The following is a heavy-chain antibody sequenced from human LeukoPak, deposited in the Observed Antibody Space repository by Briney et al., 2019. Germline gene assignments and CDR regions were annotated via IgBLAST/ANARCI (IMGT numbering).Heavy chain of an antibody. CDR1: GFTFSDYY. CDR3: ARMHYDHVWGSQSDGAFDI. J-gene: IGHJ3*02. CDR2: ISSSGSTI. D-gene: IGHD3-16*01. Sequence: GGSLRLSCAASGFTFSDYYMSWIRQAPGKGLEWVSYISSSGSTIYYADSVKGRFTISRDNAKNSLYLQMNSLRAEDTAVYYCARMHYDHVWGSQSDGAFDIWGQGTMVTVSS. V-gene: IGHV3-11*01.